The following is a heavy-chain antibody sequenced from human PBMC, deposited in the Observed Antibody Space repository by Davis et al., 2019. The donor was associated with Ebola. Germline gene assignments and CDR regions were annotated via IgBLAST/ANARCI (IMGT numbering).Heavy chain of an antibody. CDR2: FNPNSGGT. CDR3: ARLGYYGSGGYGMDV. V-gene: IGHV1-2*06. D-gene: IGHD3-10*01. CDR1: GYTFGDYY. Sequence: ASVKVSCKASGYTFGDYYIHWVRQAPGQGLEWMGRFNPNSGGTNYAQKFQGRVTMTRDTSISTAYMELSRLRSDDTAVYYCARLGYYGSGGYGMDVWGKGTTVTVSS. J-gene: IGHJ6*04.